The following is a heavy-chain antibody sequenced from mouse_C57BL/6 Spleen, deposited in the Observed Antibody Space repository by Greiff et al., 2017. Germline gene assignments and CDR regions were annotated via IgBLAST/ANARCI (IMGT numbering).Heavy chain of an antibody. CDR2: INPNNGGT. D-gene: IGHD1-1*01. J-gene: IGHJ4*01. V-gene: IGHV1-26*01. CDR3: ARCTVVAGGYAMDY. Sequence: VQLQQSGPELVKPGASVKISCKASGYTFTDYYMNWVKQSHGKSLEWIGDINPNNGGTSYNQKFKGTATLTVDKSSSTAYMELRSLTSEDSAVYYCARCTVVAGGYAMDYWGQGTSVTVSS. CDR1: GYTFTDYY.